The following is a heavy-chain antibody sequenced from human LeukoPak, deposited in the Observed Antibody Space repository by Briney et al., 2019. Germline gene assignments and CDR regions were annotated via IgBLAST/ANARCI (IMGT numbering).Heavy chain of an antibody. Sequence: SETLSLTCAVYGGSFSGYYWSWIRQPPGKGLEWIGEINHSGSTNYNPSLKSRVTISVDTSKNQFSLKLSSVSAADTAVYYCARGIAGLVDYWGQGTLVTVSS. D-gene: IGHD6-13*01. CDR2: INHSGST. CDR3: ARGIAGLVDY. J-gene: IGHJ4*02. CDR1: GGSFSGYY. V-gene: IGHV4-34*01.